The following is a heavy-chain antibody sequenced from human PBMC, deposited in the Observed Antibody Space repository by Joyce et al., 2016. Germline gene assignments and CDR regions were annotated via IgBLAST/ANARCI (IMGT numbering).Heavy chain of an antibody. CDR2: ISYSWDT. J-gene: IGHJ5*02. Sequence: YSGGWIRQPPGKWLEWTGSISYSWDTYYNPSLKSRVTISVDTSKNQFSLKVTSVTAADTAVYYCAKLNRIKIFGVLTPNWFDPWGQGTLVTVSS. CDR1: YS. D-gene: IGHD3-3*01. CDR3: AKLNRIKIFGVLTPNWFDP. V-gene: IGHV4-39*01.